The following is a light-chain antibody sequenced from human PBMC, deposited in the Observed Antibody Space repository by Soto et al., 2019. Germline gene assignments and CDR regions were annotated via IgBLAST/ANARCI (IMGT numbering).Light chain of an antibody. Sequence: DIQMAQTPSTLSASVGDRGTITCRASQSITTWLAWYQQKPGKAPKLLIYKATNLQSGVPSRFSGSGSGTEFSLTISSLQPDDFATYYCQRYSDYQYIFGQGTKLEIK. CDR1: QSITTW. V-gene: IGKV1-5*03. CDR3: QRYSDYQYI. J-gene: IGKJ2*01. CDR2: KAT.